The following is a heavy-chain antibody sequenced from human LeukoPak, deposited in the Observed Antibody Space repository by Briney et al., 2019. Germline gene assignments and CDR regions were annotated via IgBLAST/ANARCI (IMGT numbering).Heavy chain of an antibody. Sequence: GASVKVSCRASGYTFTGYYMHWVRQAPGQGLEWIGRIIPILGIANYAQKFQGRVTITADKSTSTAYMELSSLRSEDTAVYYCARDTPASWGQGTLVTVSS. CDR1: GYTFTGYY. V-gene: IGHV1-69*04. CDR3: ARDTPAS. CDR2: IIPILGIA. J-gene: IGHJ5*02.